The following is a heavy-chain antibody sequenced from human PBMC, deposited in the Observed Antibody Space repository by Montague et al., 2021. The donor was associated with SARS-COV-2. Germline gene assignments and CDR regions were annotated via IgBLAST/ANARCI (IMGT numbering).Heavy chain of an antibody. CDR2: ISGSGGNT. J-gene: IGHJ4*02. CDR3: ASRFDY. V-gene: IGHV3-23*01. Sequence: SLRLSCAASGSTFRNYAMNWVRQAPGKGLEWVSGISGSGGNTNHTNSVKGRFTISRDNSRNTLYLQMNSLRAEDTAVYYCASRFDYWGQGILATVSS. CDR1: GSTFRNYA.